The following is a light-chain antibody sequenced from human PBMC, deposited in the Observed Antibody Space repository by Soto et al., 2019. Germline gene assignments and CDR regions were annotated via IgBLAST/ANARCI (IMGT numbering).Light chain of an antibody. CDR3: QQSYSTIT. V-gene: IGKV1-39*01. J-gene: IGKJ5*01. Sequence: DIQMTQSPSSLSASVGDRVAITCRASHNINTYLNWYQQRPGKAPRLLIYAASSVQGGVPSRFSGSGSGTDFTLTISSLQPEDFATYYCQQSYSTITFGQGTRLEIK. CDR2: AAS. CDR1: HNINTY.